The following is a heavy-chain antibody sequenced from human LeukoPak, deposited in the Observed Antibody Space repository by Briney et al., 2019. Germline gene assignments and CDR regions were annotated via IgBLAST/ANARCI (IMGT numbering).Heavy chain of an antibody. D-gene: IGHD4-11*01. CDR3: AKXRSXNSGPFDY. J-gene: IGHJ4*02. V-gene: IGHV3-23*01. Sequence: GGSLRLSCAASGFTISSDAMTWVRQAPGKGLEWVSAISGSNTFYADSVKGRFTISRDDSKKTLYLQMNSLRAEDTAVYYCAKXRSXNSGPFDYWGQGTLVTVSP. CDR1: GFTISSDA. CDR2: ISGSNT.